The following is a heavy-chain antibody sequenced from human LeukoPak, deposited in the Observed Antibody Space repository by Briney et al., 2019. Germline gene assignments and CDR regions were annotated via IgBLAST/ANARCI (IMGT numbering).Heavy chain of an antibody. Sequence: SETLSLTCAVYGGSFSGYYWSWIRQPPGKGLEWIGEINHSGSTNYNPSLKSRVTISEDTSKNQISLKLNSVTAADTAVYYCARGANCGGACYWEDYYYYGTDVWGQGTTVTVSS. CDR1: GGSFSGYY. CDR2: INHSGST. CDR3: ARGANCGGACYWEDYYYYGTDV. V-gene: IGHV4-34*01. D-gene: IGHD2-21*02. J-gene: IGHJ6*02.